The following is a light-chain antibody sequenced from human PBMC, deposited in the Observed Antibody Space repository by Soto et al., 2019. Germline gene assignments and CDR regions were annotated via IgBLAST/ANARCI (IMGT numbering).Light chain of an antibody. J-gene: IGLJ3*02. Sequence: QSALTQPASVSGSPGQSITISCTGTSSDVGGYNFVSWYQQHPGKVPKLMIYEANKRPSGVSNRFSGSKSGNTASLTISGLQTEDEADYYCCSYAGDITWVFGGGTKLTVL. CDR1: SSDVGGYNF. CDR2: EAN. V-gene: IGLV2-23*01. CDR3: CSYAGDITWV.